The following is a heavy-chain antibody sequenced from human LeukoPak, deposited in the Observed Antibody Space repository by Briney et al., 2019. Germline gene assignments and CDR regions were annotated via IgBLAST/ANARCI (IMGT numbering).Heavy chain of an antibody. CDR1: VYTVTSYG. V-gene: IGHV1-18*01. D-gene: IGHD6-19*01. CDR2: ISAYNGNT. J-gene: IGHJ4*02. Sequence: VASVKVSCKASVYTVTSYGISWVRQAPGQGLEWMGWISAYNGNTNYEQKLQGRVTMSPDTSTSTAYMELRSLRSDDTAVYYCARDRYSSGWPQGWYWGQGTLVTVSS. CDR3: ARDRYSSGWPQGWY.